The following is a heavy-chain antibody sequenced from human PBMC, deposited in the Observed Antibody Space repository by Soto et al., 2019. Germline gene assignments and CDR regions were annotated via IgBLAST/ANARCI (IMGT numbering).Heavy chain of an antibody. CDR1: GFTFSSYG. Sequence: GGSLRLSCAASGFTFSSYGMHWVRQAPGKGLEWVAVISYDGSNKYYADSVKGRFTISRDNSKNTLYLQMNSLRAEDTAVYYCAKDLAVGSYYDSSGFDYWGQGTLVTVSS. V-gene: IGHV3-30*18. CDR3: AKDLAVGSYYDSSGFDY. J-gene: IGHJ4*02. D-gene: IGHD3-22*01. CDR2: ISYDGSNK.